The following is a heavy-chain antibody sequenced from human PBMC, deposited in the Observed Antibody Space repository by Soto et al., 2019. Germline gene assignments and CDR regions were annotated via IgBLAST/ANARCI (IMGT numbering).Heavy chain of an antibody. CDR1: GFTFTRSW. Sequence: DVQLVESGGGLVQPGGSLSLSCAASGFTFTRSWMTWVRQAPGKGLELVASIKGDGSVKGYVDSVKGRFTISRDNAKNSLYLQMNSLRAEDTAVYFCTRDPLFGAFDIWGQGTMVTVSA. CDR3: TRDPLFGAFDI. D-gene: IGHD3-3*01. J-gene: IGHJ3*02. V-gene: IGHV3-7*01. CDR2: IKGDGSVK.